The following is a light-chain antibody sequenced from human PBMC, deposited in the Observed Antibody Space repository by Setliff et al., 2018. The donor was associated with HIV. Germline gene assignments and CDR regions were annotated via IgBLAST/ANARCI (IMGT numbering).Light chain of an antibody. Sequence: QSALTQPASVSGSTGQSITITCTGTSSDVGGYSYVSWYQQHPGKAPKLIIYEVTNRPSGVSNRFSGSKSGNTASLTISGLQAEDEADYYCSSYTSSNTSYVFGAWTKVTV. CDR2: EVT. CDR1: SSDVGGYSY. J-gene: IGLJ1*01. CDR3: SSYTSSNTSYV. V-gene: IGLV2-14*01.